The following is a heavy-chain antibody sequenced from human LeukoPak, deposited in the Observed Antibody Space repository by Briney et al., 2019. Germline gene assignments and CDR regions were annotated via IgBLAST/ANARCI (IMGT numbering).Heavy chain of an antibody. CDR3: ARVKAAMVHYMDV. CDR1: GFTFSSYW. Sequence: PGGSLRLSCAASGFTFSSYWMSWVRQAPGKGLEWVANIKQDGSEKYYVDSVKGRFTISRDNAKNSLYLQMNSLRAEDTAAYYCARVKAAMVHYMDVWGKGTTVTVSS. J-gene: IGHJ6*03. V-gene: IGHV3-7*01. CDR2: IKQDGSEK. D-gene: IGHD5-18*01.